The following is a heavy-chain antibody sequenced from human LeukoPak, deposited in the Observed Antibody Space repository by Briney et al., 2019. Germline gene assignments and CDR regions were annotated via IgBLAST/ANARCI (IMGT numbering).Heavy chain of an antibody. CDR2: MSPSGSP. CDR1: GGSFSDYY. CDR3: ARGRQDVNMIVVVMAGVSYYLDV. D-gene: IGHD3-22*01. V-gene: IGHV4-34*01. Sequence: PSETLSLTCAVYGGSFSDYYWTWIRQTPGKGLEWIGDMSPSGSPNYNPSLKSRVTISVDTSKNQFSLKLRSVTAEDTAVYYCARGRQDVNMIVVVMAGVSYYLDVWGKGTTVTVS. J-gene: IGHJ6*03.